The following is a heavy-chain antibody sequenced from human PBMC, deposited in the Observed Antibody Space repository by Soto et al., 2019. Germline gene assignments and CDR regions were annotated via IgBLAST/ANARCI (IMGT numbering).Heavy chain of an antibody. CDR3: EMWFDP. V-gene: IGHV1-69*13. CDR1: GYTFPSYG. J-gene: IGHJ5*02. CDR2: IIPIFGTA. Sequence: ASVKVSCKASGYTFPSYGISWVRQAPGQGLEWMGGIIPIFGTANYAQKFQGRVTITADESTSTAYMELSSLRSEDTAVYYCEMWFDPWGQGTLVTVSS.